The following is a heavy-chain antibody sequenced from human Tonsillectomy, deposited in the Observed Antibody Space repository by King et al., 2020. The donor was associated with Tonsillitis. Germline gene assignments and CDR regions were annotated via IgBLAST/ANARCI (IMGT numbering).Heavy chain of an antibody. V-gene: IGHV3-33*01. CDR2: IWYDGSDK. CDR1: GFTFSNYA. Sequence: VQLVESGGGVVQPGRSLRLSCAASGFTFSNYAMHWVRQAPGKGLEWVAVIWYDGSDKYYADSVKGRFTISRDNSKNTLYLQMNSLRAEDTAVYYCAGIGYYYYGMDVWGQGTTVTVSS. CDR3: AGIGYYYYGMDV. J-gene: IGHJ6*02.